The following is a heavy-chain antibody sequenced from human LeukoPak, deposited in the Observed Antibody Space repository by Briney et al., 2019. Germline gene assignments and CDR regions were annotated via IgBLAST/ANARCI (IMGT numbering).Heavy chain of an antibody. V-gene: IGHV4-59*11. CDR3: ARALDTGEAFDI. CDR2: IYYSGST. J-gene: IGHJ3*02. D-gene: IGHD5-18*01. Sequence: PSETLSLTCTVSGGSISSHYWSWIRQPPGKGLEWIGYIYYSGSTNYNPSHKSRVTISVDTSKNQFSLKLSSVTAADTAVYYCARALDTGEAFDIWGQGTMVTVSS. CDR1: GGSISSHY.